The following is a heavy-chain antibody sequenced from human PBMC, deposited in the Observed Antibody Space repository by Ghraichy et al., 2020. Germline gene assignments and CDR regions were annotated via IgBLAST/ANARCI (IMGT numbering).Heavy chain of an antibody. D-gene: IGHD4-17*01. CDR3: ARGVHNYGDFPWWFDP. CDR2: VYYKGTT. Sequence: SETLSLTCTVSGGSISTYYWSWIRQPPGKGLEWIGYVYYKGTTNYNPSLKSRVTISLDMSKNQFSLRLTSVTAADTAVYFCARGVHNYGDFPWWFDPWGQGTLVTVSS. J-gene: IGHJ5*02. CDR1: GGSISTYY. V-gene: IGHV4-59*01.